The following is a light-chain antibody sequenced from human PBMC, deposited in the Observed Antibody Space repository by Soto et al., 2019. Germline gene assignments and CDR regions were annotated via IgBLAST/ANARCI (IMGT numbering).Light chain of an antibody. Sequence: QSVLTQPASVSGSPGQSITISCTGTSSDVGSYNYVSWYQQHPGKAPKLMIYDVSNRPSGVSDRFSGSKSGNTASLTISGLQAEDEADYYCTSYITARTYVFGTGTKVTV. J-gene: IGLJ1*01. CDR2: DVS. CDR3: TSYITARTYV. V-gene: IGLV2-14*03. CDR1: SSDVGSYNY.